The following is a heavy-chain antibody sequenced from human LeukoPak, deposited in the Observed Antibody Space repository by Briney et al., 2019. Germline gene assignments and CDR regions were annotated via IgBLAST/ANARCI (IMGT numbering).Heavy chain of an antibody. CDR3: ARRLFDYGDSYFDY. V-gene: IGHV4-34*01. CDR2: INHSGST. J-gene: IGHJ4*02. D-gene: IGHD4-17*01. CDR1: GGSFSGYY. Sequence: PSETLSLTCAVYGGSFSGYYWSWIRQPPGKGLEWIGEINHSGSTNYDPSLKSRVTISVDTSKNQFSLKLSSVTAADTAVYYCARRLFDYGDSYFDYWGQGTLVTVSS.